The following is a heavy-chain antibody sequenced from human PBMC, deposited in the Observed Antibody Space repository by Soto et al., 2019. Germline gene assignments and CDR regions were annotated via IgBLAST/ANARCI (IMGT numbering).Heavy chain of an antibody. CDR2: ISAYNGNT. V-gene: IGHV1-18*01. J-gene: IGHJ4*02. CDR1: GYTFTSYS. D-gene: IGHD5-18*01. CDR3: ARDVGYGLIEY. Sequence: QVQLVQSGAEVKKPGASVKVSCKASGYTFTSYSINWVRQAPGQGLEWMGWISAYNGNTYHARKLQGRVTMTTDTSTSTAYMELRSLRSDDTAGYYCARDVGYGLIEYWGQGTLVTVSS.